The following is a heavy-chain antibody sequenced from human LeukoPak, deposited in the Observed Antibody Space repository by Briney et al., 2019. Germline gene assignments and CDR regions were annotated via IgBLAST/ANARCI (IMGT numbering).Heavy chain of an antibody. CDR3: ARGDSSGWYRTAFDY. V-gene: IGHV1-18*01. Sequence: ASVTVSCKPSGYTFTGYALSWVRQAPGQGLEWMGWISAYNGNTNYAQKLQGRVTMTTDTSTSTAYMELRSLRSDDTAVYYCARGDSSGWYRTAFDYWGQGTLVTVSS. D-gene: IGHD6-19*01. J-gene: IGHJ4*02. CDR2: ISAYNGNT. CDR1: GYTFTGYA.